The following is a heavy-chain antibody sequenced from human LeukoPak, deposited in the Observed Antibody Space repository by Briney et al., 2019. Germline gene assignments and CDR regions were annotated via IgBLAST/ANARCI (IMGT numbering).Heavy chain of an antibody. Sequence: PGGSLRLSCAASGFTFSSYEMNWVRQAPGKGLEWVSYISSSGSTIYYADSVKGRFTISRDNAKNSLYLQMNSLRAEDTAVYYCARESIDYGDYERFDYWGQGTLVPVSS. CDR1: GFTFSSYE. J-gene: IGHJ4*02. CDR2: ISSSGSTI. V-gene: IGHV3-48*03. CDR3: ARESIDYGDYERFDY. D-gene: IGHD4-17*01.